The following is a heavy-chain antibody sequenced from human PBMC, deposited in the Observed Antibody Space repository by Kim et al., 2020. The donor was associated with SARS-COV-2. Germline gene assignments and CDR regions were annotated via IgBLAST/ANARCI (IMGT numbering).Heavy chain of an antibody. J-gene: IGHJ4*02. CDR3: ARDLSAAAGPEGNY. Sequence: SVKVSCKASGGTFSSYAISWVRQAPGQGLEWMGGIIPIFGTANYAQKFQGRVTITADESTSTAYMELSSLRSEDTAVYYCARDLSAAAGPEGNYWGQGTLVTVSS. V-gene: IGHV1-69*13. D-gene: IGHD6-13*01. CDR2: IIPIFGTA. CDR1: GGTFSSYA.